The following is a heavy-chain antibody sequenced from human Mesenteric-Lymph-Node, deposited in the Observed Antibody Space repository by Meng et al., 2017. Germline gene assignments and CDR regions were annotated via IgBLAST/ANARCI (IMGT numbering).Heavy chain of an antibody. D-gene: IGHD5-18*01. CDR3: ARATAMVPRYYFDY. CDR1: GFSFCSDTNC. Sequence: LQESGPRLVQPSVTLSLTCTFSGFSFCSDTNCWGWLRQCPGKGLGWSGSWFCSGSTYCNPSHNSRLTMSVDTSNNQFSLKLSSVTAADTAVYYCARATAMVPRYYFDYWGQGTLVTVSS. V-gene: IGHV4-39*01. J-gene: IGHJ4*02. CDR2: WFCSGST.